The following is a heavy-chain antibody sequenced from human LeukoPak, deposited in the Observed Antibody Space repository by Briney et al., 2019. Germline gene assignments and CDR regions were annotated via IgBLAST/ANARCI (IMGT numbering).Heavy chain of an antibody. CDR1: GFTFSSYG. V-gene: IGHV3-30*03. CDR2: ISYDGSNK. D-gene: IGHD6-13*01. Sequence: GGSLRLSCAASGFTFSSYGMHWVRQAPGKGLEWVAVISYDGSNKYYADSVKGRFTISRDNSKNTLYLQMNSLRAEDTAVYYCAPKSGYSSSWSSYFDYWGQGTLVTVSS. CDR3: APKSGYSSSWSSYFDY. J-gene: IGHJ4*02.